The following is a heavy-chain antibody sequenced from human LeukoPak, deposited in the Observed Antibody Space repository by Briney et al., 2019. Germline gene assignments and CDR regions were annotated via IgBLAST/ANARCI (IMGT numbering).Heavy chain of an antibody. Sequence: GESLKISCKGSGYSFTNYCIAWVRQMPGKGLEWMGIIYPGASDTKYSPSFQGQVTISADKSISTAYLQWSNLKASDTAMYYCARRSYGGKDFDYWGQGTLVTVSS. CDR2: IYPGASDT. V-gene: IGHV5-51*01. CDR1: GYSFTNYC. CDR3: ARRSYGGKDFDY. D-gene: IGHD4-23*01. J-gene: IGHJ4*02.